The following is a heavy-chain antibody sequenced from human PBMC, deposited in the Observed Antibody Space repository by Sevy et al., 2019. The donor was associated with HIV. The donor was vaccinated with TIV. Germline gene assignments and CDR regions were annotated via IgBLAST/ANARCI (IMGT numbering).Heavy chain of an antibody. D-gene: IGHD2-2*01. Sequence: GGSLRLSCAASGFTFSSYWMHWVRQAPGKGLMWVSRINSDGSSTSYADSVKGRFTISRDNAKNTLYLQMNSLRAEDTAVYYCARVRSTVEYQLLPTLGAFDAFDIWGQGTMVTVSS. J-gene: IGHJ3*02. CDR1: GFTFSSYW. CDR3: ARVRSTVEYQLLPTLGAFDAFDI. V-gene: IGHV3-74*01. CDR2: INSDGSST.